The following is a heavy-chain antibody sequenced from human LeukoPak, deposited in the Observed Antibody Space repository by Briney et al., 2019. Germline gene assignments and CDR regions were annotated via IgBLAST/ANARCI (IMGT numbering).Heavy chain of an antibody. CDR2: ITTSGGST. Sequence: SGGSLRLSCAASGFTFSSYAMSWVRQAPGEGLEWVSSITTSGGSTYYADSVKGRFTISRDNAKNTLYLQMNSLRAEDTAVYYCARDLGRSSGHFDYWGQGTLVTVSS. CDR3: ARDLGRSSGHFDY. D-gene: IGHD6-19*01. CDR1: GFTFSSYA. J-gene: IGHJ4*02. V-gene: IGHV3-23*01.